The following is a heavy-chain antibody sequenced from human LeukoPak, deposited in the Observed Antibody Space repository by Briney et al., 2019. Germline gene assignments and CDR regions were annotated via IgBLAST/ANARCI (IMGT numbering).Heavy chain of an antibody. J-gene: IGHJ4*02. V-gene: IGHV3-20*04. Sequence: GGSLRLSCAASGFTFSSYGMSWVRQAPGKGLEWVSGISWNSCSIGYADSVKRRFTISRDNAKHSVYLQMNSLRAEDTAVYYGVRHDFWSGFKGGDYWGQGTLVTVSS. CDR1: GFTFSSYG. CDR2: ISWNSCSI. CDR3: VRHDFWSGFKGGDY. D-gene: IGHD3-3*01.